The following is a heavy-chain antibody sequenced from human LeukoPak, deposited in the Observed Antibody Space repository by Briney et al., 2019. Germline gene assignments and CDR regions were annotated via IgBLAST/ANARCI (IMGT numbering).Heavy chain of an antibody. CDR1: GFTFKKYD. D-gene: IGHD6-13*01. CDR2: ISWNSGSI. V-gene: IGHV3-9*01. CDR3: AKSSGTVSYYYYMDV. Sequence: GGSLRLSCAASGFTFKKYDVTWVRQAPGKGLEWVSGISWNSGSIGYADSVKGRFTISRDNAKNSLYLQMNSLRAEDTALYYCAKSSGTVSYYYYMDVWGKGTTVTISS. J-gene: IGHJ6*03.